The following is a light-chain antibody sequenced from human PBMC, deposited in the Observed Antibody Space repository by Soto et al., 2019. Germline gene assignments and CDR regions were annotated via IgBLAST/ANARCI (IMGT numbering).Light chain of an antibody. V-gene: IGKV1-5*01. CDR1: QIISSW. CDR2: DAS. J-gene: IGKJ1*01. CDR3: QQYNSYSPT. Sequence: IQMTQSPSTLSASVGDRVTITCRASQIISSWLAWYQQKPGKAPKLLIYDASSLESGVPSRFSGSGSGTDFTLTISSLHPDDFATYYCQQYNSYSPTFGQGTKVHIK.